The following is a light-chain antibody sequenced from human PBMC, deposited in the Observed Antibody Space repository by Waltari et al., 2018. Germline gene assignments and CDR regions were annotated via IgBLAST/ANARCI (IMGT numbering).Light chain of an antibody. CDR2: AAS. CDR1: QGISNS. V-gene: IGKV1-NL1*01. Sequence: DIQMTQSPSSLSASVGDRVTITCRASQGISNSLAWYQQKPGKAPKLLLYAASRLESGVPSRFSGRGSGTDYTLTISSLQPEDFATYYCQQYYSTPTFGQGTTLEIK. J-gene: IGKJ2*01. CDR3: QQYYSTPT.